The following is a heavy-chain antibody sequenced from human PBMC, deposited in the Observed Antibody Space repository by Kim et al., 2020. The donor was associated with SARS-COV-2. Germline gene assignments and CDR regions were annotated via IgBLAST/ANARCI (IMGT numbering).Heavy chain of an antibody. CDR3: ARGVRIYSSSWYRFDP. Sequence: SETLSLTCAVYGGSFSGYYWSWIRQPPGKGLEWIGEINHSGSTNYNPSLKSRVTISVDTSKNQFSLKLSSVTAADTAVYYCARGVRIYSSSWYRFDPWGQGTLVTVSS. J-gene: IGHJ5*02. D-gene: IGHD6-13*01. CDR1: GGSFSGYY. V-gene: IGHV4-34*01. CDR2: INHSGST.